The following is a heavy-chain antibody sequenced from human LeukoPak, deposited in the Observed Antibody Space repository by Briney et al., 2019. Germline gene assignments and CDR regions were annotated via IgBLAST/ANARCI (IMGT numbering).Heavy chain of an antibody. CDR2: IYSGGST. V-gene: IGHV3-53*01. CDR3: ARGLGYCTSTTCLLPFDY. J-gene: IGHJ4*02. D-gene: IGHD2-2*01. CDR1: GFTVSTYY. Sequence: GGSLRLSCAASGFTVSTYYMTWVRQAPGKGLECVSVIYSGGSTYYADSVKGRFTVSRDNSKNTLYLQMNSLRAEDTAMYYCARGLGYCTSTTCLLPFDYWGQGTLVTVSS.